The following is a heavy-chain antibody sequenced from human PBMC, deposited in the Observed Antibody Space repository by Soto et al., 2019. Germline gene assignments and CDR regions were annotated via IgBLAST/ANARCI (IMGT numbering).Heavy chain of an antibody. D-gene: IGHD1-26*01. Sequence: QIQLVQSGAEVKKPGASVKVSCKASGYTFTSYGISWVRQAPGQGLEWMGWISAYNGNRNYAQKVEGRGTMTTDTSTNRVSMELSSLRSDHTAVYYCARDQVGSSGCSWGPGTL. CDR3: ARDQVGSSGCS. V-gene: IGHV1-18*01. CDR1: GYTFTSYG. J-gene: IGHJ4*02. CDR2: ISAYNGNR.